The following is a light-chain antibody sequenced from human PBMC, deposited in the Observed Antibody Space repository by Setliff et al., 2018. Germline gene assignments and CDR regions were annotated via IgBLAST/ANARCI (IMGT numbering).Light chain of an antibody. Sequence: SALTQPASVSGSPGQSITISCTGTSSDVGGSNYVSWFQQHPGKAPKLMIYDVSNRPSGVSNRFSGSKSGNTASLTISGLQAEDEADYHCSSYTSSNTWVFGGGTKVTVL. CDR3: SSYTSSNTWV. V-gene: IGLV2-14*03. CDR2: DVS. CDR1: SSDVGGSNY. J-gene: IGLJ3*02.